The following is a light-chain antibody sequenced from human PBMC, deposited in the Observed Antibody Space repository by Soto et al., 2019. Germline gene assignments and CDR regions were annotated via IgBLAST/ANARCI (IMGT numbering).Light chain of an antibody. CDR3: QQYNNWPWT. CDR1: QSVSSN. Sequence: EIGMTQSQATLSVSPGERATLSCRASQSVSSNLAWYQQKPGQAPRLLMYGASTRATGIPARFSGSGSGTKFTLAISSLQSEDLAVYYCQQYNNWPWTFGQGTKVDI. J-gene: IGKJ1*01. V-gene: IGKV3-15*01. CDR2: GAS.